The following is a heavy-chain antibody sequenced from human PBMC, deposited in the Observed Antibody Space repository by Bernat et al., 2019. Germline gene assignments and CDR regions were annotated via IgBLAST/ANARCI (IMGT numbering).Heavy chain of an antibody. Sequence: QVQLVESGGGVVQPGRSLRLSCAASGFTFSSYGMHWVRQAPGKGLEWVAVIWYDGSNKHYADSVKGRFTISRDNSKNTLYLQMNSLRAEDTAVYYCARDGDETRPGEVFGNYWGQGTLVTVSS. J-gene: IGHJ4*02. CDR2: IWYDGSNK. V-gene: IGHV3-33*01. CDR1: GFTFSSYG. CDR3: ARDGDETRPGEVFGNY. D-gene: IGHD3-10*01.